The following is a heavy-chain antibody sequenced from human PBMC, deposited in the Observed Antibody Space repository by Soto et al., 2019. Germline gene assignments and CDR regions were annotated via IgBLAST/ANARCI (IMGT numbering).Heavy chain of an antibody. CDR3: ARDQLEGNWFDP. V-gene: IGHV4-30-2*01. Sequence: QLQLQESGSGLVRPSQTLSLTCAVSGGSISSGGYSWNWIRQPPGKALEWIGYIYHSGSTLYNPSLKSRVTISVDKSKNQFPLKLSSVTAADTAVYYCARDQLEGNWFDPWGQGTLVTVSS. J-gene: IGHJ5*02. CDR2: IYHSGST. D-gene: IGHD1-1*01. CDR1: GGSISSGGYS.